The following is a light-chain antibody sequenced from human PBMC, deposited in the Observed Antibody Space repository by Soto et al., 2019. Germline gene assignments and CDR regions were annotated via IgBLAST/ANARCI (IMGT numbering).Light chain of an antibody. CDR2: ANS. V-gene: IGLV1-40*01. J-gene: IGLJ3*02. CDR1: SSNIGAGYD. Sequence: QAVVTQPPSVSGAPGQRVAISCTGTSSNIGAGYDVHWYQQLPGTAPKLLIYANSNRPSGVPDRFSGSKSGTSASLAITGLQAEDEADYFCQSYDSSLSGHWVFGGGTKLTVL. CDR3: QSYDSSLSGHWV.